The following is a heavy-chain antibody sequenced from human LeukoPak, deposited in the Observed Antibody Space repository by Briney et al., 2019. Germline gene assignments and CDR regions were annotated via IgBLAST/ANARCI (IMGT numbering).Heavy chain of an antibody. V-gene: IGHV1-69*05. CDR1: GGTFSSYA. D-gene: IGHD1-20*01. CDR3: ARGIITGTRNGAFDI. CDR2: IIPIFGTA. J-gene: IGHJ3*02. Sequence: SVKVSCKASGGTFSSYAISWVRQAPGQGLEWMGGIIPIFGTANYAQKFQGRVTITTDESTSTAYMELSSLRSEDTAEYYCARGIITGTRNGAFDIWGQGTMVTVSS.